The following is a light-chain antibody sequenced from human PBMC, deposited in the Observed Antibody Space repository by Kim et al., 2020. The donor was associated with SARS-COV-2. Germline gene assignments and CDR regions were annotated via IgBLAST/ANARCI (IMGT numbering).Light chain of an antibody. V-gene: IGLV7-46*01. CDR2: DPT. CDR3: LLYYSGARV. CDR1: TGAVPSGHY. J-gene: IGLJ2*01. Sequence: PAGRLTLTSVSSTGAVPSGHYPYWFKQKPGQAPRTLIYDPTNKHSWTPARFSASLLGGKAALTLSGAQPEDEAEYYCLLYYSGARVFGGGTQLTVL.